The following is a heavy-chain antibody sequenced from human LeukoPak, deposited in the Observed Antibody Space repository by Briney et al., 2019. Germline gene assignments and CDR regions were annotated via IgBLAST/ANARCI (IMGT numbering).Heavy chain of an antibody. CDR2: IHPSGTT. Sequence: SETLSLTCTVSGGSISSYYWTWIRQPAGKGLEWIGRIHPSGTTNHNPSLKSRVIMSLDMSNNQFSLKVRSVTAADTAVYYCARETEVPGGRSWDFWGQGTLVTVSS. D-gene: IGHD6-19*01. V-gene: IGHV4-4*07. CDR1: GGSISSYY. J-gene: IGHJ4*02. CDR3: ARETEVPGGRSWDF.